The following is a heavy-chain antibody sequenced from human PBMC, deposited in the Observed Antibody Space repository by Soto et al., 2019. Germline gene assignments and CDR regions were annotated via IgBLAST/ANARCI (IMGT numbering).Heavy chain of an antibody. J-gene: IGHJ3*01. CDR1: GFTFSSYW. Sequence: EERLVESGGGLVQPGGSLRLSCAASGFTFSSYWMTWVRQAPGKGLEWVANIKKDESKKSYLDSVRGRFTISRDNDKNSLYLQMDSLTAEDTALYYCARDVSPGSSSWYFDAFDLWGQGTMVTVSS. D-gene: IGHD6-13*01. V-gene: IGHV3-7*05. CDR3: ARDVSPGSSSWYFDAFDL. CDR2: IKKDESKK.